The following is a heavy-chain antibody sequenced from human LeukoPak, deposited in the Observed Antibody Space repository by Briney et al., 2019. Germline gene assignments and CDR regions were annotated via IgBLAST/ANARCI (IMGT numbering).Heavy chain of an antibody. Sequence: GASVKVSCKASGYTFTTYGMSWVRQAPGQGLEWMGWISTYNGVTNNAQKLQGRVTMTADSSTSTAYMELRSLRSDDTAIYYCARDVYSREGESSFDYWGQGSLVTVSS. V-gene: IGHV1-18*01. D-gene: IGHD6-13*01. CDR3: ARDVYSREGESSFDY. CDR2: ISTYNGVT. J-gene: IGHJ4*02. CDR1: GYTFTTYG.